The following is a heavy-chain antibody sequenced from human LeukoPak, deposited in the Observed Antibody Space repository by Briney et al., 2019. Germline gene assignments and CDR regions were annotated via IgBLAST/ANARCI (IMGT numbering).Heavy chain of an antibody. CDR3: AELGITMIGGV. Sequence: GGSLRLSCVASGFTFSSNGMHWVRQAPGKGLEWVTFIQYDGSKKYYADSVKGRFTISRDNSKNTLYLEMNSLRAEDTAVYYCAELGITMIGGVWGKGTTVTISS. CDR2: IQYDGSKK. V-gene: IGHV3-30*02. CDR1: GFTFSSNG. J-gene: IGHJ6*04. D-gene: IGHD3-10*02.